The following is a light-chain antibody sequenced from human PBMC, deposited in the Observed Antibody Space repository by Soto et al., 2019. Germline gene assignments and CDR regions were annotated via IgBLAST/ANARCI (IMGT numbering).Light chain of an antibody. CDR2: NAV. CDR1: QTIAKS. CDR3: QPSYSIPFS. J-gene: IGKJ2*01. V-gene: IGKV1-39*01. Sequence: DVQMTQSPPSLSASVGDSVTLTCRTSQTIAKSLTWYQQKPGKSPKLLIHNAVILQGGVQSRFSGSMSGTDFTLNVSSLQPDDFATYICQPSYSIPFSFGPGTKVE.